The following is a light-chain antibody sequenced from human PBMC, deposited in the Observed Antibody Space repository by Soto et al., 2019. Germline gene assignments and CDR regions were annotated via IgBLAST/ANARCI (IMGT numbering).Light chain of an antibody. V-gene: IGKV1-5*01. CDR1: ESISSW. J-gene: IGKJ4*01. CDR2: DVS. CDR3: PQLRLCPWT. Sequence: DIQMTQSPSTLSASIGDRVVITCRASESISSWLAWYQQKPGKAPKLLIYDVSSLESGVPSRFSGTESGTNFANPITRLQYEDFATECGPQLRLCPWTFGRGTKVDIK.